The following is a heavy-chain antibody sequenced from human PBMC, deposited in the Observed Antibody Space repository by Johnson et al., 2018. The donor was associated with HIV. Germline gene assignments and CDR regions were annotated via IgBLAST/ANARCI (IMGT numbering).Heavy chain of an antibody. CDR1: GFTFSSYG. D-gene: IGHD3-16*01. V-gene: IGHV3-33*06. J-gene: IGHJ3*02. Sequence: QVQLVESGGGVVQPGRSLRLSCAASGFTFSSYGMHWVRQAPGKGLEWVAVIWYDGSNKYYAASVKGRFTISRENSKNTLYLQMNSRRAEDTAVYYCTKMGALGAFDIWGQGTMVTVSS. CDR3: TKMGALGAFDI. CDR2: IWYDGSNK.